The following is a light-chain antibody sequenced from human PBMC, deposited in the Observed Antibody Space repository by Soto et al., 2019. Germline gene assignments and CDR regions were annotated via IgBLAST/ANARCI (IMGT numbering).Light chain of an antibody. Sequence: QSALTQPPSASGSPGQSVTISCTGTSSDVGRYNYVSWYQQHPGKAPKLMISEVNKRASGVPDRFSGSKSGNTASLTVSGLQAEDEADYYCSSYAXTPFVFGTGTKSPS. CDR2: EVN. CDR1: SSDVGRYNY. V-gene: IGLV2-8*01. CDR3: SSYAXTPFV. J-gene: IGLJ1*01.